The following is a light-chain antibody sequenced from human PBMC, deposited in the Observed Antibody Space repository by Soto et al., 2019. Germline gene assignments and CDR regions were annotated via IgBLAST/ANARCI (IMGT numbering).Light chain of an antibody. J-gene: IGLJ2*01. CDR3: AAWDDSLSVV. CDR1: SSNIRSNY. V-gene: IGLV1-47*02. Sequence: QAVLTQPPSASGTPGQRVTISCSGSSSNIRSNYVYWYQQLPGTAPKLLIFSNDQRPSGVPDRFSGSKSGTSASLAISGLRSEEEADYYCAAWDDSLSVVFGGGTKLTVL. CDR2: SND.